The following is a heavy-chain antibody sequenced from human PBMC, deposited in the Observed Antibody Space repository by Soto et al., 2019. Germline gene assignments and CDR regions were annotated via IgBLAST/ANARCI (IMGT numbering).Heavy chain of an antibody. D-gene: IGHD4-17*01. CDR2: IYSGGST. CDR1: GFTVSSNY. J-gene: IGHJ4*02. V-gene: IGHV3-53*04. CDR3: ARASYGDYGCYFDY. Sequence: PGGSLRLSCAASGFTVSSNYMSWVRQAPGKGLEWVSVIYSGGSTYYADSVKGRFTISRHNSENTLYLQMNSLRAEDTAVYYCARASYGDYGCYFDYWGQGTLVTVSS.